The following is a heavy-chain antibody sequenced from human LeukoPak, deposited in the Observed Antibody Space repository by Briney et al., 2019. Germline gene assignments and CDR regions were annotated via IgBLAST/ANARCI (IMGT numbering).Heavy chain of an antibody. D-gene: IGHD4-17*01. J-gene: IGHJ4*02. CDR3: ARGNGDPNYYFDY. Sequence: SETLSLTCTVSGGSISRYYWSWVRQPPGKGLEWIGYIHYSGSTNYNSSLKSRVTISGDTSKRQFSLKLSSVTAADTAVYYCARGNGDPNYYFDYWGQGTLVTVSS. V-gene: IGHV4-59*01. CDR1: GGSISRYY. CDR2: IHYSGST.